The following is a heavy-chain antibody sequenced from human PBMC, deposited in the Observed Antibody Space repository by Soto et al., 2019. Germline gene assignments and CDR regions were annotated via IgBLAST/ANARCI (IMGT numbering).Heavy chain of an antibody. V-gene: IGHV3-48*03. Sequence: LRLSCAASGFTFSSYEMNWVRQAPGKGLEWVSYISSSGSTIYYADSVKGRFTISRDNAKNSLYLQMNSLRAEDTAVYYCARDGRNYYDSSGYSQPFDYWGQGTLVTVSS. CDR1: GFTFSSYE. CDR3: ARDGRNYYDSSGYSQPFDY. J-gene: IGHJ4*02. D-gene: IGHD3-22*01. CDR2: ISSSGSTI.